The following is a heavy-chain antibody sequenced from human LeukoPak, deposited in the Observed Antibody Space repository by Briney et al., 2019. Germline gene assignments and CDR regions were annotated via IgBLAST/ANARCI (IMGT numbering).Heavy chain of an antibody. CDR2: IRGKTNSYAT. V-gene: IGHV3-73*01. J-gene: IGHJ4*02. D-gene: IGHD3-22*01. CDR3: TRRYYFDSSGYYQGDY. CDR1: GFSFSGSA. Sequence: GGSLRLSCAASGFSFSGSAMHWVRQASGKGLEWVGRIRGKTNSYATSYGASVKGRFTISRDDSKNTAYLQMNSLKTEDTAVYYCTRRYYFDSSGYYQGDYWGQGTLVTVSS.